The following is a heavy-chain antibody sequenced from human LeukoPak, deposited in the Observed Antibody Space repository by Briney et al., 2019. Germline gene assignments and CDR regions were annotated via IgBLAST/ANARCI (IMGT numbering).Heavy chain of an antibody. CDR2: IYTSGST. J-gene: IGHJ5*02. CDR1: GGSISSGSYY. Sequence: SETLSLTCTVSGGSISSGSYYWSLIRQPAGKGLEWVGRIYTSGSTNYNPSLKSRVTISVDTSKNQFLLKLSSVTAADTAVYYCARDIAYCGGDCYVQFDPWGQGTLVTVSS. V-gene: IGHV4-61*02. D-gene: IGHD2-21*02. CDR3: ARDIAYCGGDCYVQFDP.